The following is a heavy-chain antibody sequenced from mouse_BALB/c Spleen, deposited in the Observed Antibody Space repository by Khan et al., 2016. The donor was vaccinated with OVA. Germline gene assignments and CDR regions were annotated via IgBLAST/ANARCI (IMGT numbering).Heavy chain of an antibody. V-gene: IGHV3-2*02. CDR1: GYSITSNYA. Sequence: EVQLQESGPGLVKPSQSLSLTCTVTGYSITSNYAWNWIRQFPGNKLEWMGYIRYSGSTNYNPSLKSRIAITRYTSKYQLFLQLNSLTTEDTAIYYCSSANKFGYAMDDWGQGTSITGSS. CDR3: SSANKFGYAMDD. J-gene: IGHJ4*01. CDR2: IRYSGST. D-gene: IGHD3-1*01.